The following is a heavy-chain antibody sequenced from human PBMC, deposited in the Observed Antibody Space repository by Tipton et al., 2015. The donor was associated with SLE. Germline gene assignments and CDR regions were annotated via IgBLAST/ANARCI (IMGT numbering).Heavy chain of an antibody. D-gene: IGHD4/OR15-4a*01. Sequence: SLRLSCAASGVTSSTYAIHWVRQAPGKGLEWMAVISYDGATEFYGDPVKGRFTISRDSSKNTVYLQMNSLRAEDTAVYYCAPVLTGYYGMDVWGQGTTVTVSS. CDR3: APVLTGYYGMDV. V-gene: IGHV3-30*04. CDR1: GVTSSTYA. J-gene: IGHJ6*02. CDR2: ISYDGATE.